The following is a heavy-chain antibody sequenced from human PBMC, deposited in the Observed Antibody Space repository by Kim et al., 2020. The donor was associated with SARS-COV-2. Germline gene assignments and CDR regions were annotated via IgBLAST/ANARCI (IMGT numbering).Heavy chain of an antibody. CDR1: GFTFSSYW. D-gene: IGHD3-10*01. J-gene: IGHJ6*02. CDR3: ARDNYYGSGSYSYGMDV. CDR2: IKQDGSEK. Sequence: GGSLRLSCAASGFTFSSYWMSWVRQAPGKGLEWVANIKQDGSEKYYVDSVKGRFTISRDNAKNSLYLQMNSLRAEDTAVYYCARDNYYGSGSYSYGMDVWGQGTTVTVSS. V-gene: IGHV3-7*01.